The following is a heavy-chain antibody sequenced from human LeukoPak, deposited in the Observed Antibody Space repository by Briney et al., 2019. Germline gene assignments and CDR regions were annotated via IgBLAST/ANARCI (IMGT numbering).Heavy chain of an antibody. CDR1: GGSFSGYY. Sequence: SETLSLTCAVYGGSFSGYYWSWIRQPPGKGLEWIGEINHSGSANYNPSLKSRVTISVDTSKKQFSLKVSSVTAADTAVYYCARGPWYCSSTSCSSSGFDYWGQGTLVTVSS. J-gene: IGHJ4*02. D-gene: IGHD2-2*01. V-gene: IGHV4-34*01. CDR3: ARGPWYCSSTSCSSSGFDY. CDR2: INHSGSA.